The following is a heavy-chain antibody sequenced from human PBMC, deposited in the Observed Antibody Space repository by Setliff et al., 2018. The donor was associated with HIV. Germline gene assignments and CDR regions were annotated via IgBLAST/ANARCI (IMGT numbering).Heavy chain of an antibody. J-gene: IGHJ6*03. CDR1: GFTFSSYW. CDR3: ARASSSWYTDYYYMDV. Sequence: GSLRLSCAASGFTFSSYWMSWVRQAPGKGLEWVANIKQDGSEKYYVDSVKGRFTISRDNAKNSLYLQMNSLRAEDTAVYYCARASSSWYTDYYYMDVWGKGTTVTVSS. D-gene: IGHD6-13*01. CDR2: IKQDGSEK. V-gene: IGHV3-7*01.